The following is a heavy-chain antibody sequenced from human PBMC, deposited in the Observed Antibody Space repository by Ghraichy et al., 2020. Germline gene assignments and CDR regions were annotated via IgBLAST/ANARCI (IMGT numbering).Heavy chain of an antibody. J-gene: IGHJ4*02. CDR3: VNYLQGGLDY. CDR2: IYSGGTT. V-gene: IGHV3-66*01. D-gene: IGHD3-16*01. Sequence: IYSGGTTLYAESVKGRFTISRDNSKNTVYLQMERLRAEDTAVYYCVNYLQGGLDYWGQGTLVTVS.